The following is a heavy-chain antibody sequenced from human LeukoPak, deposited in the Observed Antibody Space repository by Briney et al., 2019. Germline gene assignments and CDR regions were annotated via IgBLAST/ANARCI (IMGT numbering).Heavy chain of an antibody. CDR1: GFTFSSYS. Sequence: GGSLRLSCAASGFTFSSYSMNWVRQAPGKGLEWVSYISSSSNTIYYADSVKGRFTISRDNAKNSLYLQMNSLRDEDTALYYCVTDTSMGGLFDYWGQGTMVTVSS. CDR2: ISSSSNTI. V-gene: IGHV3-48*02. J-gene: IGHJ3*01. CDR3: VTDTSMGGLFDY. D-gene: IGHD5-18*01.